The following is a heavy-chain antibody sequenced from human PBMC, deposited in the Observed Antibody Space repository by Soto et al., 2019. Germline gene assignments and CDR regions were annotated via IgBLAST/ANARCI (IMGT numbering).Heavy chain of an antibody. CDR1: GFTFSDYY. V-gene: IGHV3-11*01. D-gene: IGHD6-13*01. J-gene: IGHJ4*02. Sequence: QVQLVESGGGLVKPGGSLXLSCAASGFTFSDYYMSWIRQAPGRGLEWVSYISSSGRTIYYADSVQGRFTXXXXXXXXXXXXXXNSLXXEDTXVXYXARNSEHFDXWGQ. CDR2: ISSSGRTI. CDR3: ARNSEHFDX.